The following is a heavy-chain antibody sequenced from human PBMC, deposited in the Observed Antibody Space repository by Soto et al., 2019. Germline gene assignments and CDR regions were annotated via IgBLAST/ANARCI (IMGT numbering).Heavy chain of an antibody. CDR3: ARANREALVVVPAARFDY. V-gene: IGHV1-18*01. Sequence: ALVKLSCQSSGYTFTSYGISWVRQAPGQALEWMGWISAYNGNTNYAQKLKGRVTMTTDTSTSTAYMELRSLRSDDTAVYYCARANREALVVVPAARFDYWGQGTLVTVSS. CDR1: GYTFTSYG. D-gene: IGHD2-2*01. J-gene: IGHJ4*02. CDR2: ISAYNGNT.